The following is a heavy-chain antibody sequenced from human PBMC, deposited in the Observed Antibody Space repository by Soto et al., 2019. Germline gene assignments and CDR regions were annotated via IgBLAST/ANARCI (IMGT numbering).Heavy chain of an antibody. V-gene: IGHV3-53*04. D-gene: IGHD6-6*01. J-gene: IGHJ6*03. CDR3: AREAHYKAARPPYYMDV. Sequence: EVQLVESGGGLVQPGGSLRLSCAASGFTVSSNYMSWVRQAPGKGLEWVSVIYSGGSTYYADSVKGRFTISRHNSKNTLYLQMNSLRAEDTAVYYCAREAHYKAARPPYYMDVWGKGTTVTVSS. CDR2: IYSGGST. CDR1: GFTVSSNY.